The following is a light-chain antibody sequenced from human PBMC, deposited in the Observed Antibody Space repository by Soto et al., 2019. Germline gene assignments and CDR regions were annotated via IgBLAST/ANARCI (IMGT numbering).Light chain of an antibody. J-gene: IGKJ1*01. CDR1: QYASSVY. Sequence: EIVLTQSPGTLSLSPGEGATLSCRASQYASSVYFAWYQQRRGQAPRLLIYAASTRATGIPDRFSGSGSGTDFTLTITRLEPEDFAVYYCQQYGNSPGTFGQGTKVDIK. V-gene: IGKV3-20*01. CDR3: QQYGNSPGT. CDR2: AAS.